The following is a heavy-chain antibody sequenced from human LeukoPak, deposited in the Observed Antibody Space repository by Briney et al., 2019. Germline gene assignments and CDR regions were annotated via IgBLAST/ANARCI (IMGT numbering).Heavy chain of an antibody. Sequence: SETLSLTCTVSGGSISSYYWSWIRQPPGKGLEWIGYIYYSGSTNYNPSLKSRVTISVDTSKNQFSLKLSSVTAADTAVYYCARGPYRSVLRYFDRRFDPWGQGTLVTVSS. V-gene: IGHV4-59*01. D-gene: IGHD3-9*01. CDR3: ARGPYRSVLRYFDRRFDP. CDR2: IYYSGST. CDR1: GGSISSYY. J-gene: IGHJ5*02.